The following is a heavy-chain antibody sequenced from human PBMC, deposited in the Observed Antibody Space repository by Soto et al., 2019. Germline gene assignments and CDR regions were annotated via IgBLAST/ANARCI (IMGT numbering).Heavy chain of an antibody. CDR3: ARDWMYYYGMDV. CDR2: IIPILGIA. D-gene: IGHD2-2*03. J-gene: IGHJ6*02. CDR1: GGTFSSYT. Sequence: QVQLVQSGAEVKKPGSSVKVSCKASGGTFSSYTISWVRQAPGQGLEWMGRIIPILGIANYAQKFQGRVTITADKSTSTAYMGLSSLRSEDTAVYYCARDWMYYYGMDVWGQGTTVTVSS. V-gene: IGHV1-69*08.